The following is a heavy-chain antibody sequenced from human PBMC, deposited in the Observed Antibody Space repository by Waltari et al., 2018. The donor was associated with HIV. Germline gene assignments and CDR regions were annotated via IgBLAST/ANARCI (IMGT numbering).Heavy chain of an antibody. V-gene: IGHV5-51*01. Sequence: EVHLEQSGAEVKKPGESLKISCKASGYTFTSYCIVWVRQMPGKGLEWMGISDPGYSDTRYSPSFQGQVTISADKSITTVYLQWSTLKAADTAIYYCARHVRVLQPTVAIGGMDVWGQGTSVTVSS. CDR1: GYTFTSYC. D-gene: IGHD2-21*01. CDR2: SDPGYSDT. J-gene: IGHJ6*02. CDR3: ARHVRVLQPTVAIGGMDV.